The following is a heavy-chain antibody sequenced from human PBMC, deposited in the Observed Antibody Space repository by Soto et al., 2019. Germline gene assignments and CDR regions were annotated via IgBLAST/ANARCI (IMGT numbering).Heavy chain of an antibody. CDR3: ARDLAAGDL. Sequence: WVRQDQGQGLEWMAIINPMGGSTNYAQEFQGRVTLTSDTSTSTVYMELSSLRFEDTALFYCARDLAAGDLWGQGTLVTVSS. J-gene: IGHJ5*02. V-gene: IGHV1-46*01. CDR2: INPMGGST. D-gene: IGHD6-13*01.